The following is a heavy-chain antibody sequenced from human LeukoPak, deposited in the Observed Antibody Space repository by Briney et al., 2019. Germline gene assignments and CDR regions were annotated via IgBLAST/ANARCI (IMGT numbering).Heavy chain of an antibody. D-gene: IGHD5-18*01. CDR2: ISAYNGNT. Sequence: ASVKVSCKASGGTFSSYGISWVRQAPGQGLEWMGWISAYNGNTNYAQKLQGRVTMTTDTSTSTAYMELRSLRSDDTAVYYCARFEARDLYSYGSNPFDYWGQGTLVTVSS. J-gene: IGHJ4*02. CDR1: GGTFSSYG. V-gene: IGHV1-18*01. CDR3: ARFEARDLYSYGSNPFDY.